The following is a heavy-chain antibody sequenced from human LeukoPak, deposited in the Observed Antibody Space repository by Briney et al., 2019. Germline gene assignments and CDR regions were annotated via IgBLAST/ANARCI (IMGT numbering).Heavy chain of an antibody. D-gene: IGHD4-17*01. CDR2: INHSGST. V-gene: IGHV4-34*01. CDR3: ARKTTVTTTFDP. Sequence: SETLSLTCAVYGGSFSGYYWSWIRQPPGKGLEWIGEINHSGSTNYNPSLKSRVTISVDTSKNQFSLKLSSVTAADTAVYYCARKTTVTTTFDPWGQGTLVTVSS. CDR1: GGSFSGYY. J-gene: IGHJ5*02.